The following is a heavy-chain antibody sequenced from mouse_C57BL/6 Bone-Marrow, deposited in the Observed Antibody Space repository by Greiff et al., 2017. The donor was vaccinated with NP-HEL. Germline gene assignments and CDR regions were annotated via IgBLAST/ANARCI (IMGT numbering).Heavy chain of an antibody. Sequence: VQLQQSGAELARPGASVNLSCKASGYTFTSYGISWVKQRTGQGLEWIGEIYPRSGNTYYNEKFKGKATLTADKSSSTAYMELRSLTSEDSAVYFCARSENYSPYYYAMDYWGQGTSVTVSS. J-gene: IGHJ4*01. V-gene: IGHV1-81*01. D-gene: IGHD2-12*01. CDR2: IYPRSGNT. CDR3: ARSENYSPYYYAMDY. CDR1: GYTFTSYG.